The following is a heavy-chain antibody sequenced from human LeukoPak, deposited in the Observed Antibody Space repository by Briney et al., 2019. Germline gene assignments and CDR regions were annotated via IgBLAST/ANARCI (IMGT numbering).Heavy chain of an antibody. CDR2: IYPGDSDT. Sequence: GESLKISCKGSGYNFTSYWVGWVRQMPGKGLQCLGTIYPGDSDTRYSPSFQDQVTISVDKSVSTAYLQWSSLKASDTAMYYCARSDSSGGARGIQYWGQGTPVTVSS. CDR3: ARSDSSGGARGIQY. D-gene: IGHD3-22*01. V-gene: IGHV5-51*01. CDR1: GYNFTSYW. J-gene: IGHJ1*01.